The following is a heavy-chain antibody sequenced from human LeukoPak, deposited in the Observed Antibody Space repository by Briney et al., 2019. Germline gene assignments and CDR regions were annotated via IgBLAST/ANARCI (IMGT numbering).Heavy chain of an antibody. Sequence: GGSLRLSCEASGFSFSSHWIYWVHQAPGKGLVCVSRINNDGSGTTYADSVKGRFTISRDNAKNTVYLQMNSLRVEDTAVYYCARGGSYHAFDIWGQGTTVTVSS. CDR3: ARGGSYHAFDI. CDR2: INNDGSGT. J-gene: IGHJ3*02. D-gene: IGHD1-26*01. CDR1: GFSFSSHW. V-gene: IGHV3-74*01.